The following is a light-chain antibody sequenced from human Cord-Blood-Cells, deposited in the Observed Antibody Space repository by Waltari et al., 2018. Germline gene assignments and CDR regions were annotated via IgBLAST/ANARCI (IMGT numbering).Light chain of an antibody. CDR3: SSYAGSIYVV. Sequence: QSALTQPPSASGSPGQSVTISCTGTSSDVGGYNYVSWYQQHPGKAPNLMIYEVSNRPSGVPDRFSGSKSGNTASLTVSGLQAEDEADYYCSSYAGSIYVVFGGGTKLTVL. V-gene: IGLV2-8*01. CDR1: SSDVGGYNY. J-gene: IGLJ2*01. CDR2: EVS.